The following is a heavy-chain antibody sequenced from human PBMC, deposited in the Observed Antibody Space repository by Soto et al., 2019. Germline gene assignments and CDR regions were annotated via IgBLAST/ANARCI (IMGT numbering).Heavy chain of an antibody. CDR3: ARDPPQSLRLRVVGGADWFDP. J-gene: IGHJ5*02. Sequence: SETLSLTCTVSGGSISSYYWSWIRQPAGKGLEWIGRIYTSGSTNYNPSLKSRVTMSVDTSKNQFSLKLSSVTAADTAVYYCARDPPQSLRLRVVGGADWFDPWGQGTLVTVSS. D-gene: IGHD3-22*01. CDR2: IYTSGST. V-gene: IGHV4-4*07. CDR1: GGSISSYY.